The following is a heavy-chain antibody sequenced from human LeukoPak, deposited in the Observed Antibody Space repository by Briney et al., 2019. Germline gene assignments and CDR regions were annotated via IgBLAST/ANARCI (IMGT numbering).Heavy chain of an antibody. CDR3: ATDGYDFDH. CDR1: GFTFSAYG. D-gene: IGHD5-24*01. CDR2: ISGSDGAT. V-gene: IGHV3-23*01. Sequence: HPGGSPRLSCVGSGFTFSAYGMSWVRQAPGKGLESVSSISGSDGATSYADSVKGWFTISRDNSRNTLYLQMNSLTDEDTALYYCATDGYDFDHWGQGTLVIVSS. J-gene: IGHJ4*02.